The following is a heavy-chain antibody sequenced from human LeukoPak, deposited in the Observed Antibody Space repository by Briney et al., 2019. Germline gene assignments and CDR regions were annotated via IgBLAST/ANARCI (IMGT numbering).Heavy chain of an antibody. CDR1: GYTFSDYY. V-gene: IGHV1-69-2*01. D-gene: IGHD3-10*01. CDR3: ATSGRSSLAFDV. Sequence: ATVKISCKSSGYTFSDYYIHWVRQAPGGGLQWLGRVDPEDAKAVYSEHLQGRVTITADSFSDSTYMFLSSLTSEDTAFYYCATSGRSSLAFDVWGQGPVVTVSS. CDR2: VDPEDAKA. J-gene: IGHJ3*01.